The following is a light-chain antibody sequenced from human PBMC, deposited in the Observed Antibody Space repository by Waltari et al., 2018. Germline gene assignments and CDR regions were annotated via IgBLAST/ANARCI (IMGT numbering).Light chain of an antibody. Sequence: SSELTQDPAVSVALGQTVRITCQGDSLRSYYASWYQQKPGQAPVLVIYGKNNRPSGIPDRFSGSRSGNTASLTITGAQAEDEADYYCNSRDSSGNPLYVFGTGTKVTVL. CDR3: NSRDSSGNPLYV. CDR2: GKN. J-gene: IGLJ1*01. CDR1: SLRSYY. V-gene: IGLV3-19*01.